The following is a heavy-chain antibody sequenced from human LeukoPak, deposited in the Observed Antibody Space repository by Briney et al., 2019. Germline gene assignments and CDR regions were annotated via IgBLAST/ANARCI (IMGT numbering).Heavy chain of an antibody. CDR2: INHSGRT. Sequence: SETLSLTCAVYGGSFSGYYWSWICQPPGKGLEWIGEINHSGRTNYNPSLKSRVTISVDTSKNQFSLKLSSVTAADTAVYYCARSIAGGGASNFDYWGQGTLVTVSS. J-gene: IGHJ4*02. V-gene: IGHV4-34*01. D-gene: IGHD6-6*01. CDR1: GGSFSGYY. CDR3: ARSIAGGGASNFDY.